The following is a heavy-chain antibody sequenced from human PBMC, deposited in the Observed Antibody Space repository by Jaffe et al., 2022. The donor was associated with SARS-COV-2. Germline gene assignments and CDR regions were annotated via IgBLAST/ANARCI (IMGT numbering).Heavy chain of an antibody. D-gene: IGHD3-10*01. CDR3: ARAPWDLWFGGGMDV. J-gene: IGHJ6*02. Sequence: EVQLVESGGGLVKPGGSLRLSCAASGFTFSSYSLTWVRQAPGKGLEWVSSISSSDSYIYYADSVKGRFTISRDNAKNSLYLQMNSLRVEDTAVYYCARAPWDLWFGGGMDVWGQGTTVTVSS. V-gene: IGHV3-21*01. CDR1: GFTFSSYS. CDR2: ISSSDSYI.